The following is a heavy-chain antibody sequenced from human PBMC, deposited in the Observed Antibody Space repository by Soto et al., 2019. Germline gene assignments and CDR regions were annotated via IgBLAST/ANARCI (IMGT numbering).Heavy chain of an antibody. J-gene: IGHJ4*02. Sequence: PSETLSLTCAVYGGSFSGYYWSWIRQPPGKGLEWIGEINHSGSTNYNPSLKSRVTISVDTSKNQFSLKLSSVTAADTAVYYCAAGNGLVLGRIDYWGQGTLVTVSS. CDR3: AAGNGLVLGRIDY. CDR2: INHSGST. CDR1: GGSFSGYY. V-gene: IGHV4-34*01. D-gene: IGHD2-8*01.